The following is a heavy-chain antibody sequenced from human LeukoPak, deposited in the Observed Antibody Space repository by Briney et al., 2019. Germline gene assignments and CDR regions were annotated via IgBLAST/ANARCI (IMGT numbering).Heavy chain of an antibody. CDR2: IYTSGST. V-gene: IGHV4-4*09. D-gene: IGHD3-3*01. J-gene: IGHJ4*02. CDR3: ARVKYYDFWSGYYIFDH. Sequence: SETLSLTCTVSGGSISSYYWSWIRQPPGKGLEWIGYIYTSGSTSYNPSLKSRVTISVDTSKNQFSLKLSSVTAADTAVYYCARVKYYDFWSGYYIFDHWGQGTLVTVSS. CDR1: GGSISSYY.